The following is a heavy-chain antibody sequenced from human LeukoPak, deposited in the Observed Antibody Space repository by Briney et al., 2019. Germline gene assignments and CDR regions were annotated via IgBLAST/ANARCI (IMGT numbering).Heavy chain of an antibody. V-gene: IGHV4-34*01. CDR1: GGSFSGYY. J-gene: IGHJ6*02. Sequence: SETLSLTCAVYGGSFSGYYWSWIRQPPGKGLEWIGEINHSGSTNYNPSLKSRVTISVDTSKNQFSLKLSSVTAADTAVYYCARAQYYYGMGVWGQGTTVTVSS. CDR2: INHSGST. CDR3: ARAQYYYGMGV.